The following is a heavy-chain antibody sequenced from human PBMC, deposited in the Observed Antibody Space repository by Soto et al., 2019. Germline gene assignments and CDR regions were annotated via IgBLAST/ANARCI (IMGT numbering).Heavy chain of an antibody. V-gene: IGHV4-31*03. CDR3: ATVRWELHDAFDI. Sequence: QVQLQESGPGLVKPSQTLSLTCTVSGGSISNGGYYWSWIRQHPGRGLEWIGYIYHSGMTFSNPSHQSRVAISIDTSKNKFSLKLSSVTAADTAVYYCATVRWELHDAFDIWGQGTMVSVSS. CDR2: IYHSGMT. CDR1: GGSISNGGYY. D-gene: IGHD1-26*01. J-gene: IGHJ3*02.